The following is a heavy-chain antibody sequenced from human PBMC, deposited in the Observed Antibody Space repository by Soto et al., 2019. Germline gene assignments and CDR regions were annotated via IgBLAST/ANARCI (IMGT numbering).Heavy chain of an antibody. J-gene: IGHJ4*02. Sequence: QVQLVESGGGVVQPGRSLRLSCAASGFTFSSYGMHWVRQAPGKGLEWVAVISYDGSNKYYADSVKGRFTISRDNSKNALYLQMNSLRAEDTAVYYCAKDFEVQKAIDYWGQGTLVTVSS. D-gene: IGHD3-10*01. CDR1: GFTFSSYG. CDR3: AKDFEVQKAIDY. V-gene: IGHV3-30*18. CDR2: ISYDGSNK.